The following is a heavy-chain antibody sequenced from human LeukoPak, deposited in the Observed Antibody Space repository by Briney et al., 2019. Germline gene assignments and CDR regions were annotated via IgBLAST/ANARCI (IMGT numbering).Heavy chain of an antibody. CDR3: ARGSGSSSWGYAFDI. Sequence: PGGSLRLSCAASGFTFSSYRMIWVRQTPGKGLEWVSSISSSSSTINYADSMRGRFTISRDNAKNSLYLQMNSLRAEDTAVYYCARGSGSSSWGYAFDIWGQGTMVTVSS. D-gene: IGHD6-13*01. CDR1: GFTFSSYR. V-gene: IGHV3-48*04. J-gene: IGHJ3*02. CDR2: ISSSSSTI.